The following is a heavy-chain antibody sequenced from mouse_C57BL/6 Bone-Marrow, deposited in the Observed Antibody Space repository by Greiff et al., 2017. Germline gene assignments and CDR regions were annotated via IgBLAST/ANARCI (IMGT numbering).Heavy chain of an antibody. D-gene: IGHD1-1*01. V-gene: IGHV1-87*01. CDR1: YTFFRRVH. CDR3: SEYSAVYYCAHITTVVPYWYFDV. J-gene: IGHJ1*03. CDR2: GQGLEWIG. Sequence: VKLQQSGPELARPWASVKISCQAFYTFFRRVHFAIRDTNYWMQWVKQRPGQGLEWIGAIYPGNGDTRYNQKFKGKATLTADKSSSTAYMQLSSLTSEYSAVYYCAHITTVVPYWYFDVWGTGTTVTVSS.